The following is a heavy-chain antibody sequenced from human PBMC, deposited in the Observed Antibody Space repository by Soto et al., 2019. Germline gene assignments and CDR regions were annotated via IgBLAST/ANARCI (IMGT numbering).Heavy chain of an antibody. Sequence: SETLSLTCNVTEGYIGSGNYFWSWIRQPPGKGLEWIGHIYYSGTTFYNPSLKSRVTISVDASKDQFSLKLTSVTAADTAIYYCASRQQQVALVESWGPGTLVTVSP. CDR3: ASRQQQVALVES. V-gene: IGHV4-30-4*01. J-gene: IGHJ4*02. D-gene: IGHD6-13*01. CDR1: EGYIGSGNYF. CDR2: IYYSGTT.